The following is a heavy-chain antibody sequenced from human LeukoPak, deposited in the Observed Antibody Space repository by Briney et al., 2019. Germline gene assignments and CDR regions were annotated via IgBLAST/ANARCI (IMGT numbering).Heavy chain of an antibody. J-gene: IGHJ3*02. CDR1: GYSFTSYW. V-gene: IGHV5-51*01. CDR2: IYPGDSDT. Sequence: GESLKISCKGSGYSFTSYWIGWVRQMPGKGLEWMGIIYPGDSDTRYSPSFQGQVTISADKSIRTAYLQWSSLKALDTAMYYCARRIAVAGPDAFDIWGQGTMVTVSS. D-gene: IGHD6-19*01. CDR3: ARRIAVAGPDAFDI.